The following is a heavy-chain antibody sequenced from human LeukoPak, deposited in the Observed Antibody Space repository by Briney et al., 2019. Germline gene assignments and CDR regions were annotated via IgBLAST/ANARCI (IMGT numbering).Heavy chain of an antibody. Sequence: PGGSLRLSCAASGFTFSSWAMSWVRQAPGKGLEWVPAVSPSGDTTYYADSVKGRFTISRDNSKNTLYLQMNSLRAEDTAVYYCAKEGCTRCTPFVDYWGQGILVTVSS. J-gene: IGHJ4*02. D-gene: IGHD2-2*01. V-gene: IGHV3-23*01. CDR2: VSPSGDTT. CDR3: AKEGCTRCTPFVDY. CDR1: GFTFSSWA.